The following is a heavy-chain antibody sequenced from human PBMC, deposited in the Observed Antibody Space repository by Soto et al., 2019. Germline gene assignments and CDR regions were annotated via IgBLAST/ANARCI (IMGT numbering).Heavy chain of an antibody. CDR2: IIPIFGTA. V-gene: IGHV1-69*13. J-gene: IGHJ4*02. D-gene: IGHD3-22*01. CDR3: ADGPTSYYDSSGYYPPSY. Sequence: ASVKVSCTASGGTFGSYAITWVRQAPGQGLEWMGGIIPIFGTANYAQKFQGRVTITADESTSTAYMELSSLRSEDTAVYYCADGPTSYYDSSGYYPPSYWGLGTLVTVSS. CDR1: GGTFGSYA.